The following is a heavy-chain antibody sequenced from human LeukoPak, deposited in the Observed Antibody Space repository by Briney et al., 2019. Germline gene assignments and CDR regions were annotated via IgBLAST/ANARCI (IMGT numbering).Heavy chain of an antibody. CDR1: GDSISSSRYY. J-gene: IGHJ4*02. V-gene: IGHV4-39*01. Sequence: SETLSLTCTVSGDSISSSRYYWGWIRQPPGKGLEWIGTVYYSGSTYYNPSLQSRVTISVDTSKNQFSLKLISVTAADTAMYYCARVYCGSSSCYYFDYWGQGILVTVSS. CDR3: ARVYCGSSSCYYFDY. D-gene: IGHD2-2*01. CDR2: VYYSGST.